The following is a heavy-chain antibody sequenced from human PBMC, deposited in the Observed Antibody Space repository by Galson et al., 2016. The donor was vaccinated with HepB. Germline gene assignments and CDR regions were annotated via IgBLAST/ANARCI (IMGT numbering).Heavy chain of an antibody. Sequence: SVKVSCKASGYTFSRHGIIWVRQAPGQGLEWMGWIIPYNTNRNYAQKFQGRVTMTTETSTSTAYMELRSLGSDDTAVYYCARKGDTAMPFDYWGQGTLVTVSS. CDR2: IIPYNTNR. D-gene: IGHD5-18*01. J-gene: IGHJ4*02. CDR3: ARKGDTAMPFDY. CDR1: GYTFSRHG. V-gene: IGHV1-18*04.